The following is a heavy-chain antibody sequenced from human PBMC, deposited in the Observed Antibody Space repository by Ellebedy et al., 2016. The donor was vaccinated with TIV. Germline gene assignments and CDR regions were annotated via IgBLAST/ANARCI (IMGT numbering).Heavy chain of an antibody. V-gene: IGHV4-34*01. CDR3: ARVLLRGFDP. D-gene: IGHD2-15*01. CDR1: GGSFSGYY. CDR2: INHSGST. J-gene: IGHJ5*02. Sequence: MPSETLSLTCAVYGGSFSGYYWSWIRQPPGKGLEWIGEINHSGSTNYNPSLKSRVTISVDTSKNQFSLKLSSVTAADTAVYYCARVLLRGFDPWGQGTLVTVSS.